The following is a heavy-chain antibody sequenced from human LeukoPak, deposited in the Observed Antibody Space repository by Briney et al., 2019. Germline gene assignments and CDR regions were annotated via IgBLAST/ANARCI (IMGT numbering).Heavy chain of an antibody. V-gene: IGHV3-48*03. Sequence: GGSLRLSCAASGFTFSSYEMNWVRQAPGKGLEWVSYISSSGSTIYYADSVKGRFTISRDNAKNSLYLQMNSLGAEDTAVYYCARGRSTQKWELLAGSHLFDYWGQGTLVTVSS. CDR3: ARGRSTQKWELLAGSHLFDY. CDR2: ISSSGSTI. J-gene: IGHJ4*02. D-gene: IGHD1-26*01. CDR1: GFTFSSYE.